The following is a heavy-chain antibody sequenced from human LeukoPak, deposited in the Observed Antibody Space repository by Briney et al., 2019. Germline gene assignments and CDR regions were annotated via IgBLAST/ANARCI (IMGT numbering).Heavy chain of an antibody. Sequence: PGGSLRLSCEGSGFTFSNYWMGWVRQAPGKGLQWVANIKTDGSEKYYVDSVKGRFTISRDNAKNSLYLQMNSLRAEDTAVYYCAKDRWFGDFRGIFDYWGQGTLVTVSS. D-gene: IGHD3-10*01. V-gene: IGHV3-7*03. CDR2: IKTDGSEK. J-gene: IGHJ4*02. CDR1: GFTFSNYW. CDR3: AKDRWFGDFRGIFDY.